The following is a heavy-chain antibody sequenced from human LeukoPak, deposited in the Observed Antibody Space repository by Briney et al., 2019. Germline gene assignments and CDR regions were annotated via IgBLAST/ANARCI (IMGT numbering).Heavy chain of an antibody. D-gene: IGHD2-2*01. Sequence: GGSLRLSCAASGFTFSDYYMSWIRQAPGKGLEWISYITSSSSDTNYADSVKGRFTISRDNAKKSLYLQMNSLRAEDTAVYYCARSRWGLGYCSTTSCYSFDYWGQGTLVTVSS. J-gene: IGHJ4*02. V-gene: IGHV3-11*03. CDR3: ARSRWGLGYCSTTSCYSFDY. CDR1: GFTFSDYY. CDR2: ITSSSSDT.